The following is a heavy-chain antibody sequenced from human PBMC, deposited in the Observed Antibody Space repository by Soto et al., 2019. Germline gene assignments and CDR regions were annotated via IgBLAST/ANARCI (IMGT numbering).Heavy chain of an antibody. CDR2: ISGAGGNT. CDR1: GFTFSSYA. Sequence: GGSLILSCAASGFTFSSYAMNWVRQAPGKGLEWVSAISGAGGNTYYTDSVKGRFTISRDNSKNTLYLQMNSLRAEDTAVYYCAKGVIAVPVSGSDYWGQGTLVTVSS. CDR3: AKGVIAVPVSGSDY. V-gene: IGHV3-23*01. J-gene: IGHJ4*02. D-gene: IGHD6-19*01.